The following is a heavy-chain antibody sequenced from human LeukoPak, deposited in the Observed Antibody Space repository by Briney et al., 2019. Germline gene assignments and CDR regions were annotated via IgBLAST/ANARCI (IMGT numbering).Heavy chain of an antibody. Sequence: GGSLRLSCTASGFTFSNSSLYWVRQAPGKGLEWVSTISGSAGSINYGDSVRGRFTISRDNSKNTLYLQMNSLRAEDTAVYYCAKDASSWRGYYDYWGQRTLVTVSS. V-gene: IGHV3-23*01. CDR3: AKDASSWRGYYDY. D-gene: IGHD6-13*01. CDR2: ISGSAGSI. J-gene: IGHJ4*02. CDR1: GFTFSNSS.